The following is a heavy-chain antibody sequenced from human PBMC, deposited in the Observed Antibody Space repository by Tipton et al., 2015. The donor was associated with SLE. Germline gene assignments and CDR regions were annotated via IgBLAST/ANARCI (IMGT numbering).Heavy chain of an antibody. CDR1: GFTFSSYW. Sequence: SLRLSCAASGFTFSSYWMSWVRQAPGKGLEWVANIKQDGSEKYYVDSVKGRFTISRDKAKNSLYLQMNSLRAEDTAVYYCASNYEVGDYYYYYGMDVWGQGTTVTVSS. D-gene: IGHD3-16*01. CDR3: ASNYEVGDYYYYYGMDV. V-gene: IGHV3-7*01. CDR2: IKQDGSEK. J-gene: IGHJ6*02.